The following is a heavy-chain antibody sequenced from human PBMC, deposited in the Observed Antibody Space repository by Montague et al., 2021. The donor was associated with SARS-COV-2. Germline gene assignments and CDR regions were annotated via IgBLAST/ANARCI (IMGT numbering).Heavy chain of an antibody. D-gene: IGHD3-22*01. CDR1: GGSITNNIDY. Sequence: SETLSLTCTVSGGSITNNIDYWAWIRQPPGKGLEWIGSIYYTGXTXYXXXXKXRVTISVVTSKNHFTLKLSSVTAAETAVYYCARLKRYFDSSCPPSAFDFWGRGTKVTVSS. CDR3: ARLKRYFDSSCPPSAFDF. V-gene: IGHV4-39*02. J-gene: IGHJ3*01. CDR2: IYYTGXT.